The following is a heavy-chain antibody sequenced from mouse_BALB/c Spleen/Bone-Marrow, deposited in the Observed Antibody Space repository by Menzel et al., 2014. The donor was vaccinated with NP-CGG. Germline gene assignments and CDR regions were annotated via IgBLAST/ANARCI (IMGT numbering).Heavy chain of an antibody. CDR2: IYPGSGST. D-gene: IGHD2-4*01. CDR1: GYTFTDYV. Sequence: VQVVESGPELVKPGASVKMSCKASGYTFTDYVISWVKQRTGQGLEWIGEIYPGSGSTYYNEKFKGKATLTADKSSNTAYMQLSSLTSEDSAVYFCARYYDYDWYFDVWDAGTTVTVSS. J-gene: IGHJ1*01. V-gene: IGHV1-77*01. CDR3: ARYYDYDWYFDV.